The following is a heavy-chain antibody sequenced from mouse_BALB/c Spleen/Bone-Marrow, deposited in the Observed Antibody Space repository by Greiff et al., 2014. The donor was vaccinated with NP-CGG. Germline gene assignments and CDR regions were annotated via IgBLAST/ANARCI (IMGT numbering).Heavy chain of an antibody. CDR3: TRSITTAVEFDY. Sequence: DVKLVESGTVLARPGASVKMSCKASGYSFTSYWMYWIKQRPGQGLEWIGAIYPGNSGTSCNQNFKGKAKLTAVTSASTAYMELSSLTNEDSAVYYCTRSITTAVEFDYWGQGTSLTVSS. CDR2: IYPGNSGT. D-gene: IGHD1-1*01. J-gene: IGHJ2*03. CDR1: GYSFTSYW. V-gene: IGHV1-5*01.